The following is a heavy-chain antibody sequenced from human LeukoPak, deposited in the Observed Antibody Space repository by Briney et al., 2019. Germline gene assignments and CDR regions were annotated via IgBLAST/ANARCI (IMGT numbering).Heavy chain of an antibody. J-gene: IGHJ3*02. CDR1: GGSFSGYY. Sequence: SETLSLTCAVCGGSFSGYYWNWIRQPPGKGLEWIGEINHSGSTNYNPSLKSRVTISVDTSKNQFSLKLNSVTAADTAVYCCASPRIMITFGGVRRGAFDIWGQGTMVTVSS. CDR3: ASPRIMITFGGVRRGAFDI. V-gene: IGHV4-34*01. CDR2: INHSGST. D-gene: IGHD3-16*01.